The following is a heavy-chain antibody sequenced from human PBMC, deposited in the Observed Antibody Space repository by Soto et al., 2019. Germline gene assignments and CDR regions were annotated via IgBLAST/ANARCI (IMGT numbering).Heavy chain of an antibody. CDR1: GGTFSSYA. CDR3: ARVPGLFMDWLPIGMDV. V-gene: IGHV1-8*02. D-gene: IGHD5-12*01. Sequence: AASVKVSCKASGGTFSSYAISWVRQAPGQGLEWMGWLNPNSGITGFAQTFQGRVTVTRNISTSTVYVELRSLSSEDTAVYYCARVPGLFMDWLPIGMDVWGQGTAVTVSS. CDR2: LNPNSGIT. J-gene: IGHJ6*02.